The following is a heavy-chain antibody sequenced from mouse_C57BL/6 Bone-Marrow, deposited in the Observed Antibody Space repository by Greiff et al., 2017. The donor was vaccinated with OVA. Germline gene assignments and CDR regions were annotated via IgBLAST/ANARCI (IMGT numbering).Heavy chain of an antibody. D-gene: IGHD1-1*01. V-gene: IGHV5-6*01. CDR3: ARRDYYGSSPYYYAMDY. CDR2: ISSGGSYT. J-gene: IGHJ4*01. Sequence: EVKLQQSGGDLVKPGGSLKLSCAASGFTFSSYGMSWVRQTPDKRLEWVATISSGGSYTYYPDSVKGRFTISRDNAKNTLYLQMSSLKSEDTAMYYCARRDYYGSSPYYYAMDYWGQGTSVTVSS. CDR1: GFTFSSYG.